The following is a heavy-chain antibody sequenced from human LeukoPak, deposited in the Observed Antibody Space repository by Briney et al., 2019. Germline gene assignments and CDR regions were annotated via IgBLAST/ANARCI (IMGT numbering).Heavy chain of an antibody. CDR3: ARGGGEYYYDGENFSSFDY. CDR2: IHYSGSS. V-gene: IGHV4-39*07. D-gene: IGHD3-22*01. CDR1: GDSISSSIYY. Sequence: SETLSLTCSVSGDSISSSIYYWGWIRLAPGKGLEWIGSIHYSGSSYYNPSLQGRVTISVDSSKNNFSLKLSSVTAADTAVYYCARGGGEYYYDGENFSSFDYWGQGTLVTVSS. J-gene: IGHJ4*02.